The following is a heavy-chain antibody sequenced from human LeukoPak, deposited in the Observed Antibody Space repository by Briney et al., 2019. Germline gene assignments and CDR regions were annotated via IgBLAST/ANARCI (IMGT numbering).Heavy chain of an antibody. J-gene: IGHJ4*02. D-gene: IGHD2-8*02. CDR3: AKDRDTGRYWFDY. Sequence: GGSLRLSCAASGFTFSSYGMSWVRQASGKGLEWVSGISDSGGSTYYADSVKGRFTISRDNSKNTLYLQMNSLRAEDSALYYCAKDRDTGRYWFDYWGQGTLVTVSS. CDR2: ISDSGGST. V-gene: IGHV3-23*01. CDR1: GFTFSSYG.